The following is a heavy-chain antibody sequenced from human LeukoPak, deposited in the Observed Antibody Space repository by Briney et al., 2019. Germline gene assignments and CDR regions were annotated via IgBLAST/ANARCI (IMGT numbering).Heavy chain of an antibody. CDR2: ISPSGGST. CDR1: GYTFTSNY. Sequence: ASVKVSCKAFGYTFTSNYMHWVRQAPGQGPEWMGVISPSGGSTTYAQKFQGRVTLTRDMSTSTDYLELSSLRSEDTAVYYCANTIRSAQAFDIWGQGTMVTVSS. CDR3: ANTIRSAQAFDI. J-gene: IGHJ3*02. V-gene: IGHV1-46*01. D-gene: IGHD3-3*01.